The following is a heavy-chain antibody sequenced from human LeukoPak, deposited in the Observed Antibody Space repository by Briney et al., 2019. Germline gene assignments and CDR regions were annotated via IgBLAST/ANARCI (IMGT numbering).Heavy chain of an antibody. CDR3: TSGDQGGFDY. Sequence: GGSLRLSCAASGFSFSNAWMTWVRQAPGKGLEWVGRIRSKTDGGTTDYAAPVKGRFTVSRDDSEDALYLQMNSLKTEDTAVYYCTSGDQGGFDYWGRGTLVTVSS. J-gene: IGHJ4*02. D-gene: IGHD1-14*01. CDR1: GFSFSNAW. CDR2: IRSKTDGGTT. V-gene: IGHV3-15*01.